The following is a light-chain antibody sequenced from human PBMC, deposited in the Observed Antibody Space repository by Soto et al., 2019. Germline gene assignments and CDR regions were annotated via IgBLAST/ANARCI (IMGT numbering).Light chain of an antibody. J-gene: IGLJ2*01. Sequence: QSALTQPASVSGSPGQSITISCTGTSSDVGGYNYVSWYQQHPGKAPKLMIYDVSNRPSGVSNRFSGSKSGNTASLTISGLQDEDEADYYCSSYTRSSTLVFGGGTQLHVL. CDR1: SSDVGGYNY. V-gene: IGLV2-14*01. CDR2: DVS. CDR3: SSYTRSSTLV.